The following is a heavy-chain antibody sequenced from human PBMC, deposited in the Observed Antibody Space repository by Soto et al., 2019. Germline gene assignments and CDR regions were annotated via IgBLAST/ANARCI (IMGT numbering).Heavy chain of an antibody. CDR1: GYSFTTHW. CDR2: IYPGDSDI. D-gene: IGHD6-19*01. V-gene: IGHV5-51*01. Sequence: PRESLKISCKGSGYSFTTHWIGWVRQMPGKGLEWMGIIYPGDSDIRYSPSFQGQVTISADKSITTAYLQWSSLKASDTAMYYCVRIPAVASPLGAFDIWGQGTMVTVSS. J-gene: IGHJ3*02. CDR3: VRIPAVASPLGAFDI.